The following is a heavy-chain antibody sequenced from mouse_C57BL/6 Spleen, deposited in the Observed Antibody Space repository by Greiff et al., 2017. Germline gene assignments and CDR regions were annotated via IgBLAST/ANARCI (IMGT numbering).Heavy chain of an antibody. V-gene: IGHV5-4*01. CDR1: GFTFSSYA. CDR3: ARAMDYAWFAY. D-gene: IGHD2-4*01. Sequence: EVQRVESGGGLVKPGGSLKLSCAASGFTFSSYAMSWVRQTPEKRLEWVATISDGGSYTYYPDNVKGRFTISRDNAKNNLYLQMSHLKSEDTAMYYCARAMDYAWFAYWGQGTLVTVSA. J-gene: IGHJ3*01. CDR2: ISDGGSYT.